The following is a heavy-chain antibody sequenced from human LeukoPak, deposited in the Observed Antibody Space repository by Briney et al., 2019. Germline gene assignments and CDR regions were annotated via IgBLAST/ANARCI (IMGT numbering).Heavy chain of an antibody. J-gene: IGHJ4*02. V-gene: IGHV1-24*01. D-gene: IGHD3-22*01. Sequence: ASVKVSCKVSGYTLTELSMHWVRQAPGKGLEWMGGFDPEDGETIYAQKFQGRVTMTEDTSTDTAYMELSSLRSDDTAVYYCARDLGSMIVPRGCFDYWGQGTLVTVSS. CDR1: GYTLTELS. CDR3: ARDLGSMIVPRGCFDY. CDR2: FDPEDGET.